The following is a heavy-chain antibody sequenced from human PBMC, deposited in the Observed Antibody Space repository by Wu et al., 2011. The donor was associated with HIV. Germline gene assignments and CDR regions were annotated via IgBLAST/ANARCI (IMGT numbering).Heavy chain of an antibody. Sequence: VSCKASGGTFSSYAISWVRQAPGQGLEWLGGIIPVYNTARYSQKFQGRLTITADQSTSTAYMELSSLRSEDTAIYYCAKDDLGIRFDYWGQGTLVTVSS. CDR3: AKDDLGIRFDY. CDR1: GGTFSSYA. V-gene: IGHV1-69*01. J-gene: IGHJ4*02. CDR2: IIPVYNTA. D-gene: IGHD1-26*01.